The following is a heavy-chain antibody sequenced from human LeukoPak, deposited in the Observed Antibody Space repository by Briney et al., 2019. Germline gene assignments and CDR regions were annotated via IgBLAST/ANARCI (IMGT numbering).Heavy chain of an antibody. Sequence: GGSLRLSCAASGFTVSSNYMSWVRQAPGKGLEWVSVIYSGGSTYYADSVKGRFTISRDNPENTVYLQMNSLRVDDTAVYYCAKVGYGDLAHWGQGTLVPVSS. D-gene: IGHD4-17*01. J-gene: IGHJ4*02. CDR2: IYSGGST. CDR1: GFTVSSNY. V-gene: IGHV3-53*01. CDR3: AKVGYGDLAH.